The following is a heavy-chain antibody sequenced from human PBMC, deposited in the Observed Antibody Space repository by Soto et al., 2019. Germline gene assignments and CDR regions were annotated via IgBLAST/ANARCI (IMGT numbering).Heavy chain of an antibody. CDR3: ARDPSQVYDSSGWSTHFDY. Sequence: GGSLRLSCAASGFTFSSYEMNWVRQAPGKGLEWVSYISSSGSTIYYADSVKGRFTISRDNAKNSLYLQMNSLRAEDTAVYYCARDPSQVYDSSGWSTHFDYWGQGPLVTVSS. CDR1: GFTFSSYE. V-gene: IGHV3-48*03. J-gene: IGHJ4*02. CDR2: ISSSGSTI. D-gene: IGHD6-19*01.